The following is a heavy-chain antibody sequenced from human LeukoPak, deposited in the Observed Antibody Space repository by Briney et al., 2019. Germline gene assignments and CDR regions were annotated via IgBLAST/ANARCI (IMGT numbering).Heavy chain of an antibody. J-gene: IGHJ4*02. Sequence: PGGSLRLSCAASGFTFNSYSLNWVRQAPGRGLEWVSSISSGGGYIYYADSVKGRFTISRDNAKNSLYLQMNSLRAEDTAVYYCARGHSGSYYFADYWGQGTLVTVSS. CDR2: ISSGGGYI. CDR3: ARGHSGSYYFADY. CDR1: GFTFNSYS. V-gene: IGHV3-21*01. D-gene: IGHD1-26*01.